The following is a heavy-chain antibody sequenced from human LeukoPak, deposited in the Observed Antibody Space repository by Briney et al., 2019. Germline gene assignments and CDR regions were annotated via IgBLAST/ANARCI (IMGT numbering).Heavy chain of an antibody. CDR1: GFTFSTYA. J-gene: IGHJ4*02. Sequence: GRSLRLSCAASGFTFSTYAMHWVRQAPGKGLEWVAFIWPDGSKKYYADSVKGRFAITRENSKNTVYLQMNDLRPEDTALYFCAKISSSAESNFDYWGQGTLLTVSS. CDR2: IWPDGSKK. CDR3: AKISSSAESNFDY. D-gene: IGHD6-25*01. V-gene: IGHV3-33*06.